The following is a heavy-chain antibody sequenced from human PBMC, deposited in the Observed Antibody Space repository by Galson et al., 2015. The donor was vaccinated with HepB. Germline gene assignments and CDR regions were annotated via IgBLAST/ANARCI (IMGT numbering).Heavy chain of an antibody. Sequence: SLRLSCAASGFSFDDRAMHWVRQAPGKGLEWVSGINWNSGSISYADSVKGRFTISRDNAKNSLYLQMNSLRAEDTALYYCAKDMDGTEMATTFEYWGQGTRVTVSS. CDR3: AKDMDGTEMATTFEY. J-gene: IGHJ4*02. CDR1: GFSFDDRA. CDR2: INWNSGSI. V-gene: IGHV3-9*01. D-gene: IGHD5-24*01.